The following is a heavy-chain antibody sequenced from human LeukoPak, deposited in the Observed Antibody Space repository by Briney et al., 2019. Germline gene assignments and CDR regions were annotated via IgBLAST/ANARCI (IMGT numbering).Heavy chain of an antibody. D-gene: IGHD3-10*01. CDR1: GFTFSSYG. CDR2: IRSDGSNE. Sequence: GGSLRLSCAASGFTFSSYGMHWVRQAPGKGLEWVAFIRSDGSNEYYADSVKGRFTISRDNAKNSLYLQMNSLRAEDTAVYYCARGAPGSSLAHAFDIWGQGAMVTVSS. V-gene: IGHV3-30*02. J-gene: IGHJ3*02. CDR3: ARGAPGSSLAHAFDI.